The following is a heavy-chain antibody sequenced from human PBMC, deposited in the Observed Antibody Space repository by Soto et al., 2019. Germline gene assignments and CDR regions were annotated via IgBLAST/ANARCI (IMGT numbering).Heavy chain of an antibody. D-gene: IGHD6-6*01. Sequence: GGSLRLSCAASGFTFSSYGMHWVRQAPGKGLEWVAVIWYDGSNKYYADSVKGRFTISRDNSKNTLYLQMNSLRAEDTAVYYCARTRGPIAARPAFDYWGQGTLVTVSS. CDR1: GFTFSSYG. J-gene: IGHJ4*02. V-gene: IGHV3-33*01. CDR2: IWYDGSNK. CDR3: ARTRGPIAARPAFDY.